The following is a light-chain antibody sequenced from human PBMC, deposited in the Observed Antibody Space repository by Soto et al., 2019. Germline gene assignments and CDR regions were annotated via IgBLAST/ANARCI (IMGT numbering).Light chain of an antibody. CDR2: KAS. CDR1: QTIISW. Sequence: DIQMTQAPSTLSGAVGDRVTITCWASQTIISWLAWYQQKPGKAAKLLIYKASTLKSGVPSRFSGSGSGTEFTLTTSSLQPDDFATYYCQPYNSYSEAFGQGTQVEI. CDR3: QPYNSYSEA. J-gene: IGKJ1*01. V-gene: IGKV1-5*03.